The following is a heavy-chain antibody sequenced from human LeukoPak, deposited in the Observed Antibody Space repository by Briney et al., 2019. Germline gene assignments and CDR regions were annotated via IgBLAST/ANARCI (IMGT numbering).Heavy chain of an antibody. CDR2: IIPILGIA. V-gene: IGHV1-69*04. J-gene: IGHJ5*02. CDR3: ARAYGSGSYYNPYWFDP. Sequence: GASVKVSCKASGGTFSSYAISWVRQAPGQGLEWMGRIIPILGIANYAQKFQGRVTITADKSTSTAYMELSSLTSDDTAVYFCARAYGSGSYYNPYWFDPWGQGTLVAVSS. CDR1: GGTFSSYA. D-gene: IGHD3-10*01.